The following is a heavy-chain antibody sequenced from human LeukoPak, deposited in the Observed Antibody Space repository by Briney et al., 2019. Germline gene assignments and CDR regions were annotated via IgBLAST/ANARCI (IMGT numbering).Heavy chain of an antibody. CDR3: AVTYYYDSSGYIDFDY. Sequence: ASVKVSCKASGYTFTSYYMHWVRQAPGQGLEWMGRINPNSGGTNYAQKFQGRVTMTRDTSISTAYMELSRLRSDDTAVYYCAVTYYYDSSGYIDFDYWGQGTLVTVSS. CDR1: GYTFTSYY. V-gene: IGHV1-2*06. J-gene: IGHJ4*02. CDR2: INPNSGGT. D-gene: IGHD3-22*01.